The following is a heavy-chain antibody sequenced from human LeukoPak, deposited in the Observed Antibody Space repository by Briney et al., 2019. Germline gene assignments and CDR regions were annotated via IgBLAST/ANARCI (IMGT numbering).Heavy chain of an antibody. V-gene: IGHV4-61*01. J-gene: IGHJ4*02. CDR3: AREDNSPLRPGIAAAVGVFDY. CDR2: IYYSGST. CDR1: GGSVSSGSYY. Sequence: PSETLSLTRTVSGGSVSSGSYYWSWIRQPPGKGLEWIGYIYYSGSTNYNPSLKSRVTISVDTSKNQFSLKLSSVTAADTAVYYCAREDNSPLRPGIAAAVGVFDYWGQGTLVTVSS. D-gene: IGHD6-13*01.